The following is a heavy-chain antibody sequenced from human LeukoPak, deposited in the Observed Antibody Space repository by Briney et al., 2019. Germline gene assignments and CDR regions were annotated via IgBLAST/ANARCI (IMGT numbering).Heavy chain of an antibody. J-gene: IGHJ4*02. CDR1: GFTFNSAW. D-gene: IGHD2-8*01. CDR3: TRTLKGGYFDY. Sequence: PGGSLRLSCAGSGFTFNSAWRNWVRQAPGMGLEWVGRTKSNTDGGTTDYAAPVKGRFAISRDDSENTLYLQMNSLKTEDTAVYYCTRTLKGGYFDYWGQGTLVTVSS. CDR2: TKSNTDGGTT. V-gene: IGHV3-15*07.